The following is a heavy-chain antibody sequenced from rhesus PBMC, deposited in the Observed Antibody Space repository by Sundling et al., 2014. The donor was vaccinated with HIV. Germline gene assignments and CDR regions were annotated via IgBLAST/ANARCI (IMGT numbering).Heavy chain of an antibody. CDR1: GVPFSNNY. J-gene: IGHJ4*01. CDR3: VTTGVLATFDY. V-gene: IGHV4-173*01. Sequence: QVQLQESGPGLVKPSETLSLTCAVSGVPFSNNYWSWIRQPPGNGLEWIGRISGSGGSPDYNPSLKSRVTMSTDTSKNQLSLRLTSVTAADTAVYYCVTTGVLATFDYWGQGLLVTVSS. CDR2: ISGSGGSP. D-gene: IGHD2-2*01.